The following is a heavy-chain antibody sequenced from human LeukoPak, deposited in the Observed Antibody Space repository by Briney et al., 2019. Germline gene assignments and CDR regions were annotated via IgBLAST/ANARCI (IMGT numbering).Heavy chain of an antibody. CDR2: INPSGGST. J-gene: IGHJ6*02. CDR3: ARYCSGGSCYDYYYYGMDV. Sequence: ASVKVSCKASGYTFTSYYMHWVRQAPGQGLEWMGIINPSGGSTSYAQKFQGRVTMTRDTSTSTVYMELRSLRSDDTAVYYCARYCSGGSCYDYYYYGMDVWGQGTTVTVSS. CDR1: GYTFTSYY. D-gene: IGHD2-15*01. V-gene: IGHV1-46*01.